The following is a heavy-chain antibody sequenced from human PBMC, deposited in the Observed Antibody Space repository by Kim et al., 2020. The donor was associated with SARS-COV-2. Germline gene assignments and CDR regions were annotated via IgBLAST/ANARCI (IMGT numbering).Heavy chain of an antibody. J-gene: IGHJ5*02. CDR3: ARDGDAYGDFVS. V-gene: IGHV1-18*01. CDR2: ISTSNTNT. CDR1: GYTFSSYG. Sequence: ASVKVSCKASGYTFSSYGINWVRQAPGQGLEWMGWISTSNTNTYYAQNFQGRVTMTADTSTSTAYMELRSLKSDDTAVYYCARDGDAYGDFVSWGQGTLVTVSS. D-gene: IGHD4-17*01.